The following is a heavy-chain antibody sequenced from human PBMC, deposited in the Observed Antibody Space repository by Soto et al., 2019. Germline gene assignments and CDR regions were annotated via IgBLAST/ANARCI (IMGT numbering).Heavy chain of an antibody. J-gene: IGHJ4*02. CDR3: ARSFNDWTTYFDY. CDR2: LYTGGSA. CDR1: GFSVTDHH. V-gene: IGHV3-53*01. D-gene: IGHD3-9*01. Sequence: LRLSCAASGFSVTDHHMTWVRQAPGKGLEWVSVLYTGGSAYYGDSVKGRFTISRDSSTNTLYLQMNSLKVGDTAFYFCARSFNDWTTYFDYWSEGTLVTVSS.